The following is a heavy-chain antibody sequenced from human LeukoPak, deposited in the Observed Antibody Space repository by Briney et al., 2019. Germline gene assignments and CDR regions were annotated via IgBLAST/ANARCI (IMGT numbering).Heavy chain of an antibody. CDR3: ARVPWQWLVRGAFDI. V-gene: IGHV4-30-4*08. Sequence: SQTLSLTCTVSGGSISSGDYYWSWIRQPPGKGLEWIGYIYYSGSTYYNPSLKCRVTISVDTSKNQFSLKLSSVTAADTAVYYCARVPWQWLVRGAFDIWGQGTMVTVSS. D-gene: IGHD6-19*01. CDR2: IYYSGST. J-gene: IGHJ3*02. CDR1: GGSISSGDYY.